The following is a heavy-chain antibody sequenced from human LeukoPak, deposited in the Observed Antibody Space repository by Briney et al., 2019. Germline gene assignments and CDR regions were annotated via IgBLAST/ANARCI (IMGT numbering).Heavy chain of an antibody. CDR1: GYTFTSYG. CDR2: ISAYNGNT. V-gene: IGHV1-18*01. Sequence: GASVNVSCKASGYTFTSYGISWVRQAPGQGLEWMGWISAYNGNTNYAQKLQGRVTMTTDTSTSTAYMELRSLRSDDTAVYYCARARLNPVLRYFDQFDSWGQGTLVTVSS. CDR3: ARARLNPVLRYFDQFDS. J-gene: IGHJ5*01. D-gene: IGHD3-9*01.